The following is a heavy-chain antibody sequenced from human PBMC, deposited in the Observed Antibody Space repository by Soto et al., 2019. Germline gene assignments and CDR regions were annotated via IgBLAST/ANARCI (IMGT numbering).Heavy chain of an antibody. CDR2: IYYSGST. V-gene: IGHV4-31*03. D-gene: IGHD3-10*01. CDR1: GGSISSGGYY. Sequence: SETLSLTCTVSGGSISSGGYYWSWIRQHPGKGLEWIGYIYYSGSTYYNPSLKSRVTISVETSKNQFSLKLSSVTAADTAVYYCAREKLWFGEFVFDYWGQGTLVTVSS. CDR3: AREKLWFGEFVFDY. J-gene: IGHJ4*02.